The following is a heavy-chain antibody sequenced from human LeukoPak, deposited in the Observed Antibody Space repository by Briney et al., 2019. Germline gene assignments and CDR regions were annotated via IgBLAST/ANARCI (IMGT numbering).Heavy chain of an antibody. V-gene: IGHV3-7*01. CDR1: GFTFSSYW. CDR2: IKQDGSEK. Sequence: GGSLRLSCAASGFTFSSYWMSWVRQAPGKGLEWVANIKQDGSEKYYVDSVKGRFTISRDNAKNSLYLQMNSLRAEDTAVYYCANLYYYDSSGYDAFDIWGRGTMVTVSS. J-gene: IGHJ3*02. CDR3: ANLYYYDSSGYDAFDI. D-gene: IGHD3-22*01.